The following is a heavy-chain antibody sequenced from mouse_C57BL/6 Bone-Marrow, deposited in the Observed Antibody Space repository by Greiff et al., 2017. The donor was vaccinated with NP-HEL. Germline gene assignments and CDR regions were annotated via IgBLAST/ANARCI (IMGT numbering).Heavy chain of an antibody. CDR3: ARRAPSIYYDYDRGGYYAMDY. J-gene: IGHJ4*01. CDR1: GYTFTDYY. D-gene: IGHD2-4*01. V-gene: IGHV1-19*01. CDR2: INPYNGGT. Sequence: EVKLQQSGPVLVKPGASVKMSCKASGYTFTDYYMNWVKQSHGKSLEWIGVINPYNGGTSYNQKFKGKATLTVDKSSSTAYMELNSLTSEDSAVYYCARRAPSIYYDYDRGGYYAMDYWGQGTSVTVSS.